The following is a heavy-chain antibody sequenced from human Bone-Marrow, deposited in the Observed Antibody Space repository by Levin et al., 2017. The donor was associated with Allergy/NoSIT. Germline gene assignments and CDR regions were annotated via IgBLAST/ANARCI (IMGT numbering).Heavy chain of an antibody. Sequence: GESLKISCAASGFTFSSSSMNWVRQAPGKGLEWVSAISTTSFITYADSARGRFTISRDNAQNSLYLQMNSLGVEDTAVYYCARIAPETESSYGSGNYDYWGQGTVVTVSS. J-gene: IGHJ4*02. D-gene: IGHD3-10*01. CDR2: ISTTSFI. V-gene: IGHV3-21*01. CDR3: ARIAPETESSYGSGNYDY. CDR1: GFTFSSSS.